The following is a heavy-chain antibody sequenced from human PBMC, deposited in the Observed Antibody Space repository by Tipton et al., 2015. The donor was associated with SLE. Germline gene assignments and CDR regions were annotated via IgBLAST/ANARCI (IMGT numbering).Heavy chain of an antibody. D-gene: IGHD3-16*01. V-gene: IGHV4-34*01. CDR3: ARDPVGGAYFDL. CDR1: GGSFSGYY. J-gene: IGHJ2*01. Sequence: TLSLTCAVYGGSFSGYYWSWIRQPPGKGLEWIGEINHSGSTNYNPSLKSRVTISVDTSKNQFSLKLSSVTAADTAVYYCARDPVGGAYFDLWGRGTLVTVSS. CDR2: INHSGST.